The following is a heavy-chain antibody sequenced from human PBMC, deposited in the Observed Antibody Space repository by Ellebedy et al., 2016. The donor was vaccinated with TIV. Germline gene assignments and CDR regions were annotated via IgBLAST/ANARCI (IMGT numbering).Heavy chain of an antibody. CDR1: GFTFSSYG. CDR3: AKDQEYQLLGSGDY. Sequence: GESLKISCAASGFTFSSYGMHWVRQAPGKGLEWVAFIRYDGSNKYYADSVKGRFTISRDNSKNTLYLQMNSLRAEDTAVYYCAKDQEYQLLGSGDYWGQGTLVTVSS. D-gene: IGHD2-2*01. CDR2: IRYDGSNK. J-gene: IGHJ4*02. V-gene: IGHV3-30*02.